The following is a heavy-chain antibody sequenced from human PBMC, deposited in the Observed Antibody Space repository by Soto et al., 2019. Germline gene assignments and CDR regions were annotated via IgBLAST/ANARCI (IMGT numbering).Heavy chain of an antibody. V-gene: IGHV4-59*01. CDR1: GGSISSYY. CDR3: AGALTCPDIPFDH. Sequence: SETLSLTCTVSGGSISSYYWRWIRQPPGKGLEWIGYIYYSGSTNYNPILKSRGTISVDTSKNQYSLKLSSVTAADTAVYYCAGALTCPDIPFDHWGQGTLVTVSS. J-gene: IGHJ4*02. CDR2: IYYSGST.